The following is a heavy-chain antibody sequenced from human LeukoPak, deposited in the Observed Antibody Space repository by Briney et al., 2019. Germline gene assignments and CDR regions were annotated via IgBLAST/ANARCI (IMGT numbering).Heavy chain of an antibody. CDR3: ATMIVVVMI. CDR2: ISYDGSNK. J-gene: IGHJ4*02. Sequence: TGGSLRLSCAASGFTFSSYAMHWVRQAPVKGLEWVAVISYDGSNKYYADSVKGRFTISRDNSKNTLYLQMNSLRAEDTAVYYCATMIVVVMIWGQGTLVTVSS. V-gene: IGHV3-30-3*01. D-gene: IGHD3-22*01. CDR1: GFTFSSYA.